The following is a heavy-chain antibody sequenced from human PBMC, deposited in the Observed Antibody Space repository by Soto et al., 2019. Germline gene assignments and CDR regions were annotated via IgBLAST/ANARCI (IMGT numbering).Heavy chain of an antibody. CDR2: ISGSGGST. CDR1: GFTFSSYA. CDR3: AKTDFGYSYGRPLDV. V-gene: IGHV3-23*01. Sequence: HPVGSLRLSCAASGFTFSSYAMSWVRQAPGKGLEWVSAISGSGGSTYYADSVKGRFTISRDNSKNTLYLQMNSLRAEDTAVYYCAKTDFGYSYGRPLDVWGQGTTVTVSS. J-gene: IGHJ6*02. D-gene: IGHD5-18*01.